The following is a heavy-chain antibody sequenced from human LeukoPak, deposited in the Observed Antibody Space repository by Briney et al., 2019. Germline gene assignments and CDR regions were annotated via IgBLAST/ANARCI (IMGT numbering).Heavy chain of an antibody. Sequence: GGSLRLSCAASGFTFSSYNMNWVRQAPGKGLEWVSYISSSSSTIYYADSVKGRFTISRDNAKNSLYLQMNSLRAEDTAVYYCARDLPLYDDYNYFDYWGQGTLVTVSS. V-gene: IGHV3-48*04. J-gene: IGHJ4*02. CDR2: ISSSSSTI. CDR1: GFTFSSYN. D-gene: IGHD4-17*01. CDR3: ARDLPLYDDYNYFDY.